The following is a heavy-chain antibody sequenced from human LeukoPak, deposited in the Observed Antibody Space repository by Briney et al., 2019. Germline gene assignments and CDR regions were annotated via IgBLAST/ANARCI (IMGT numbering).Heavy chain of an antibody. J-gene: IGHJ6*03. CDR3: ASGGSTIREYYYYSYMDV. CDR1: GFTFSSYW. CDR2: ISSSSSYI. D-gene: IGHD5/OR15-5a*01. Sequence: PGGSLRLSCAASGFTFSSYWMSWVRQAPGKGLEWVSSISSSSSYIYYADSVKGRFTISRDNAKNSLYLQMNSLRAEDTAVYYCASGGSTIREYYYYSYMDVWGKGTTVTVSS. V-gene: IGHV3-21*01.